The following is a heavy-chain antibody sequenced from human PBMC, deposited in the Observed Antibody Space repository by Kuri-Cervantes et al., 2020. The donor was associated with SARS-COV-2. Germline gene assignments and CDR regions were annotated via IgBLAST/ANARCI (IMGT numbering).Heavy chain of an antibody. CDR2: TYYRSKWYN. CDR1: GDSVSSNSAA. J-gene: IGHJ4*02. CDR3: ARATGGVVPAAGPRPN. D-gene: IGHD2-2*01. Sequence: SQTLSLTCAISGDSVSSNSAAWNWIRQSPSRGLEWLGRTYYRSKWYNDYAVSVKSRITINPDTSKNQFSLQLNSVTPEDTAVYYCARATGGVVPAAGPRPNWGQGTLVTVSS. V-gene: IGHV6-1*01.